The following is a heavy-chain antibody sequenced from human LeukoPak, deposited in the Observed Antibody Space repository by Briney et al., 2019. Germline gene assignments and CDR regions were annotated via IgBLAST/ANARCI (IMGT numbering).Heavy chain of an antibody. Sequence: GESLKTSCKGSGYVFTNYWIGWVRQMPGKGLEWMGIIYPDDSDTRPSPTFQGQVTISADKSISTAYLQWSSLGASDTAMYYCARLRGATMPNPFDYWGQGTLVTVSS. D-gene: IGHD1-26*01. V-gene: IGHV5-51*01. CDR1: GYVFTNYW. J-gene: IGHJ4*02. CDR2: IYPDDSDT. CDR3: ARLRGATMPNPFDY.